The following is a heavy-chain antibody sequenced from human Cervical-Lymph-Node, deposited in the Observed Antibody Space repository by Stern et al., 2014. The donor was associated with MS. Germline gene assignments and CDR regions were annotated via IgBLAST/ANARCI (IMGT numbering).Heavy chain of an antibody. Sequence: VQLVESGGGLVQPGRSLRLSCAGSRFNFDDYAMHWVRQAPGRGLEWASSISWNSGSMEYADSVKGRFTISRDNAKNSLYLQMDSLRVEDTAIYYCAKDISSGRWEAQYYYGMDVWGQGTTVTVSS. V-gene: IGHV3-9*01. CDR3: AKDISSGRWEAQYYYGMDV. CDR1: RFNFDDYA. D-gene: IGHD6-19*01. CDR2: ISWNSGSM. J-gene: IGHJ6*02.